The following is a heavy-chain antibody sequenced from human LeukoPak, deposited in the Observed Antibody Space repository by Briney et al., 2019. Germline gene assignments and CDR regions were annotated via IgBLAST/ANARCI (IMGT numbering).Heavy chain of an antibody. J-gene: IGHJ4*02. D-gene: IGHD6-19*01. V-gene: IGHV3-23*01. CDR3: AKGQWQLDYFDY. CDR2: ISGSGGST. Sequence: GGSLRLSCAASGFTFSSYAMSCVRQAPGKGLEWVSAISGSGGSTYYADSVKGRFTISRDNSKNTLYLQMNSLRAEDTAVYYCAKGQWQLDYFDYWGQGTLVTVSS. CDR1: GFTFSSYA.